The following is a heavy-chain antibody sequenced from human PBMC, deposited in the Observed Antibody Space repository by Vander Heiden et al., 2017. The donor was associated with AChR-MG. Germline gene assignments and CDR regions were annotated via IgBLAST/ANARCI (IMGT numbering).Heavy chain of an antibody. V-gene: IGHV1-2*02. CDR1: GYTLTGYY. CDR2: INPNSGGT. CDR3: ARGGRGSESY. D-gene: IGHD1-26*01. Sequence: QVQLGQSGPEVLKPGASVKISFKASGYTLTGYYMHWVRQAPGQGLEWMGWINPNSGGTNEAQKFQGRVTMTRDTSLSTAYMEMRRLRSDDTAVYYGARGGRGSESYWVQGTLVTVSS. J-gene: IGHJ4*02.